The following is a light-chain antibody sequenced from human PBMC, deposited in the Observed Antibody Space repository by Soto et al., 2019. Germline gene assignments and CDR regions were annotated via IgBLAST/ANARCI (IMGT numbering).Light chain of an antibody. CDR2: DTS. J-gene: IGKJ4*01. V-gene: IGKV3-11*01. CDR1: QNVRNY. Sequence: EIVLTQSPATLSLSPGERATLSCRASQNVRNYLIWYQQKPGLAPRLLIYDTSTRATDIPARFSGSGSGTDYTLTISSLEPEDFAVYYCQQRSSWPLTFGGGTKVEIK. CDR3: QQRSSWPLT.